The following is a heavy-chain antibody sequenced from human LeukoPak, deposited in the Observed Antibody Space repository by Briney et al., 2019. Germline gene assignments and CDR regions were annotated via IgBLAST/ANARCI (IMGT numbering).Heavy chain of an antibody. CDR2: IRYDGSNK. D-gene: IGHD5-18*01. CDR3: GRDVGYGYAMDS. V-gene: IGHV3-30*02. J-gene: IGHJ4*02. CDR1: GFTFSSYG. Sequence: GGSLRLSCAASGFTFSSYGMHWVRQAPGKGLEWVAFIRYDGSNKYYADSVKGRFTISRDNSKNTLYLQMNSLRAEDTAVYYCGRDVGYGYAMDSWGQGTLVTVSS.